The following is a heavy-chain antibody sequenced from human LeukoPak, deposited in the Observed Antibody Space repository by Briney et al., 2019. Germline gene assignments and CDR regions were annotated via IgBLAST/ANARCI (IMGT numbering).Heavy chain of an antibody. CDR1: GFKFSSHW. V-gene: IGHV3-7*01. CDR3: ARRGITISGVLVYHYSGLDV. J-gene: IGHJ6*02. D-gene: IGHD3-3*01. Sequence: GGSLRLSCAGSGFKFSSHWMNWVRQAPGKGLEWVASIKDDGSEKHYVDSVNGRFTISRDNAKNSLYLQMSSLRGEDTAVYYCARRGITISGVLVYHYSGLDVWGQGTTVTVSS. CDR2: IKDDGSEK.